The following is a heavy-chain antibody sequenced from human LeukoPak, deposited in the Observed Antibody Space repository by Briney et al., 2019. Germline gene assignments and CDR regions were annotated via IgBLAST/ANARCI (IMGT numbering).Heavy chain of an antibody. Sequence: GASVKVSCKASGYHFTGYHVHWVRQAPGQGLEWMGRISTDSGDADIAQKFQGRVTMTRDTSISTAYMELSRLTSDDSAVYYCAGLGSTVKGRNDPWGQGTSVTVSS. D-gene: IGHD5/OR15-5a*01. CDR3: AGLGSTVKGRNDP. V-gene: IGHV1-2*02. CDR2: ISTDSGDA. J-gene: IGHJ5*02. CDR1: GYHFTGYH.